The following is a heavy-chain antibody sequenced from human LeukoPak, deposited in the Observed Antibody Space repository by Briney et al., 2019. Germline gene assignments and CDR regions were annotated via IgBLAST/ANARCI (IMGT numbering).Heavy chain of an antibody. D-gene: IGHD6-19*01. CDR2: ISSSSSYT. CDR1: GFTFSDYY. Sequence: GGSLRLSCAASGFTFSDYYMSWIRQAPGKGLEWVSYISSSSSYTRYADSVKGRFTISRDNAKNSLYLQMNSLRVEDTALYFCARVGSGWYHGDYWGQGTLVTVSS. J-gene: IGHJ4*02. V-gene: IGHV3-11*05. CDR3: ARVGSGWYHGDY.